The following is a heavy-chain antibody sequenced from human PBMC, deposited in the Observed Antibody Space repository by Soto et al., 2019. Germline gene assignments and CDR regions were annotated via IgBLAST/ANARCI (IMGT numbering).Heavy chain of an antibody. CDR3: AGGTDYRWVL. J-gene: IGHJ6*02. D-gene: IGHD4-4*01. CDR1: DGFITNTHYW. V-gene: IGHV4-4*02. CDR2: IHHTGST. Sequence: QVQLQESGPGLVEPSGTLSLTCGVSDGFITNTHYWWSWVRQPPGKWLEWIGEIHHTGSTNYNQSFRSRVTMSVDTSKTQFSLRLNSLTAADAAVYYCAGGTDYRWVLWGQGTTVIVSS.